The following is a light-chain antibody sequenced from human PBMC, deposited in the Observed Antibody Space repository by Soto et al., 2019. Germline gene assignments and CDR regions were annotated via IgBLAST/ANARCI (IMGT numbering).Light chain of an antibody. CDR2: AAS. V-gene: IGKV1-39*01. CDR3: QQAYSFPLT. J-gene: IGKJ4*01. Sequence: IQMTQSPSSLSASVGDRVTITCRASQSIANYLNWYQQKPGKAPKLLIYAASTLESGVPSRFSGSGSGTDFTLTISSLQPEDFATYYCQQAYSFPLTFGGGTKVEMK. CDR1: QSIANY.